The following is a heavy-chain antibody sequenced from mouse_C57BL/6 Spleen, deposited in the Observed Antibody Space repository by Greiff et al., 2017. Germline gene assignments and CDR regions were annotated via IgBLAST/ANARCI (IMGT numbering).Heavy chain of an antibody. J-gene: IGHJ2*01. CDR2: IYPSDSDT. V-gene: IGHV1-52*01. CDR3: ASSEGYAYYFDY. D-gene: IGHD2-2*01. CDR1: GYTFTSYW. Sequence: QVQLQQPGAELVRPGSSVKLSCKASGYTFTSYWMHWVKQRPIQGLEWIGNIYPSDSDTHYNQKFKDKATVTVDKSSSTAYMQLSSLTSEDSAVYYCASSEGYAYYFDYWGQGTTLTVSS.